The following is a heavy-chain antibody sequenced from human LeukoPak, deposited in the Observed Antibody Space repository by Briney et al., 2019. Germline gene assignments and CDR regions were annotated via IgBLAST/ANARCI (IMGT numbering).Heavy chain of an antibody. Sequence: GGSLRLSCAASGFTFSNAWMSWARQAPGKGLDWVGRIKSKTDGGTTDYAAPVKGRFTISRDDSKNTLYPQMNSLKTEDTAVYYCTTEYDFWSGYQDWGQGTLVTVSS. CDR1: GFTFSNAW. J-gene: IGHJ4*02. V-gene: IGHV3-15*01. D-gene: IGHD3-3*01. CDR2: IKSKTDGGTT. CDR3: TTEYDFWSGYQD.